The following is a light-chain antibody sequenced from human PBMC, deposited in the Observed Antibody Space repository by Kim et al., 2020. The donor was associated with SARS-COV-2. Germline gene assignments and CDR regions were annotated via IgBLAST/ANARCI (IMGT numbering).Light chain of an antibody. CDR1: NSNIGTHF. CDR2: NND. CDR3: GTWDDILLGVV. Sequence: GQNVSITCSGSNSNIGTHFVSWYQQLPGTVPKLLIYNNDKRPSGIPARFSGSKSGTSATLGITGLQTGDQADYYCGTWDDILLGVVFGGGTQLTVL. J-gene: IGLJ2*01. V-gene: IGLV1-51*01.